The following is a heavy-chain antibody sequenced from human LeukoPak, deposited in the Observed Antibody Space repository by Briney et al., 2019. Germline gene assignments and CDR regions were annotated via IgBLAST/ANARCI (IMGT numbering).Heavy chain of an antibody. Sequence: DPSETLSLTCTVSGVSISSYYWSWIRQPPGKGLEWIGYIYYSGSTNYNPSLKSRVTISVDTSKNQFSLKLSSVTAADTAVYYCARCPAYSSSWYVGRYYFDYWGQGTLVTVSS. V-gene: IGHV4-59*08. J-gene: IGHJ4*02. CDR3: ARCPAYSSSWYVGRYYFDY. CDR1: GVSISSYY. CDR2: IYYSGST. D-gene: IGHD6-13*01.